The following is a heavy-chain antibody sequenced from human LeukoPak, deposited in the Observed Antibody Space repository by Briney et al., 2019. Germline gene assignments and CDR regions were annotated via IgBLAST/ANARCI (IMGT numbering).Heavy chain of an antibody. J-gene: IGHJ5*02. V-gene: IGHV1-69*04. CDR2: IIPILGIA. CDR1: GGTFSSYA. D-gene: IGHD6-13*01. Sequence: SVKVSCRASGGTFSSYAISWVRQAPGQGLEWMGRIIPILGIANYAQKFQGRVTITADKSTSTAYMELSSLRSEDTAVYYCARETQQQLVALSNWFDPWGQRTLVTVSS. CDR3: ARETQQQLVALSNWFDP.